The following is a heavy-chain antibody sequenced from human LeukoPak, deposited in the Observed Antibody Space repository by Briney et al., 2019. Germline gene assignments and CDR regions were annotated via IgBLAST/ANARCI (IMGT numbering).Heavy chain of an antibody. D-gene: IGHD4-11*01. V-gene: IGHV3-7*01. CDR3: ARFHHDYSNSWFDP. CDR2: IKQDGSEK. J-gene: IGHJ5*02. CDR1: GFTFSSYW. Sequence: WGSLRLSCAASGFTFSSYWMSGVGQAPGKGLEWVANIKQDGSEKYYVDSVKGRFTISRDNAKNSLYPQMNSLRAEDTAVYYCARFHHDYSNSWFDPWGQGTLVTVSS.